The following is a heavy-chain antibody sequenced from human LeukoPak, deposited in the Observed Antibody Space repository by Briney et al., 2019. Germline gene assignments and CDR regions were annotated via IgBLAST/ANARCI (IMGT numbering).Heavy chain of an antibody. Sequence: SETLSLTCAVYGGSFSGYYWSWIRQPPGKGLEWIGEIHHSGSTNYNPSLKSRVTISVDTSKNQFSLKLSSVTAADTAVYYCARRYGSGSSGTFDYWGQGTLVTVSS. CDR1: GGSFSGYY. CDR3: ARRYGSGSSGTFDY. CDR2: IHHSGST. V-gene: IGHV4-34*01. J-gene: IGHJ4*02. D-gene: IGHD3-10*01.